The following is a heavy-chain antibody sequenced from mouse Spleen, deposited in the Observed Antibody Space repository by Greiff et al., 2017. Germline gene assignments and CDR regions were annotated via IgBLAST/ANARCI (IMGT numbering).Heavy chain of an antibody. CDR2: IWSGGST. CDR1: GFSLTSYG. CDR3: ARVLDGWYFDV. D-gene: IGHD2-3*01. J-gene: IGHJ1*01. Sequence: QVQLQQSGPGLVQPSQSLSITCTVSGFSLTSYGVHWVRQSPGKGLEWLGVIWSGGSTDYNAAFISRLSISKDNSKSQVFFKMNSLQADDTAIYYCARVLDGWYFDVWGAGTTVTVSS. V-gene: IGHV2-2*01.